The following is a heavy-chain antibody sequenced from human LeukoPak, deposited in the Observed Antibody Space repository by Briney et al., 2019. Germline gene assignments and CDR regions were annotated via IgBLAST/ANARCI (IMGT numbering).Heavy chain of an antibody. Sequence: PSETLSLTCAVYGGSFSGYYWSWIRQPPGKGLEWIGYIYYSGSTNYNPSLKSRVTISVDTSKNQFSLKLSSVTAADTAVYYCARVGATTSSLDYYYGMDVWGQGTTVTVSS. CDR3: ARVGATTSSLDYYYGMDV. J-gene: IGHJ6*02. CDR2: IYYSGST. D-gene: IGHD1-26*01. V-gene: IGHV4-59*01. CDR1: GGSFSGYY.